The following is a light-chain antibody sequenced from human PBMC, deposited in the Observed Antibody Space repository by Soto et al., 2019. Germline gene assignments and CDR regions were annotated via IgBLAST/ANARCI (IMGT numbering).Light chain of an antibody. CDR1: QSVSSSY. CDR3: QQYGSSPLS. CDR2: GAS. J-gene: IGKJ1*01. Sequence: EIVLTQSPGTLPLSPGERATLSCRASQSVSSSYLAWYQQKPGQAPRLLIYGASSRATGIPDRFSGSGSGTDFPLTISRLEPEDFAVYYCQQYGSSPLSFGQGTKVEI. V-gene: IGKV3-20*01.